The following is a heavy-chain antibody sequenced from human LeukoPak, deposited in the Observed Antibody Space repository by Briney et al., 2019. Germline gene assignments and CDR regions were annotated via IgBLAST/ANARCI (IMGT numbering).Heavy chain of an antibody. CDR2: ISGSGTST. J-gene: IGHJ4*02. D-gene: IGHD3-10*01. CDR1: GSTFSSYA. CDR3: AKTRLLWFGELLDIDY. Sequence: GGSLRLSCAASGSTFSSYAMSWVRQAPGMGLEWVSGISGSGTSTYYADSVKGRFTISRDNSKNRLFLQMNSLRAEDTAVYYCAKTRLLWFGELLDIDYWGQGTLVAVSS. V-gene: IGHV3-23*01.